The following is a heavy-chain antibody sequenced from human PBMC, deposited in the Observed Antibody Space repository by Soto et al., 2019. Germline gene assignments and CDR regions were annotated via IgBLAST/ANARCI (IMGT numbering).Heavy chain of an antibody. D-gene: IGHD3-3*01. V-gene: IGHV4-59*01. CDR2: IYYSGST. Sequence: QVQLQESGPGLVKPSETLSLTCTVSGGSISSYYWSWIRQPPGKGLEWIGYIYYSGSTNYNPSLKSRVTISVDTSKNQFSLKLSSVTAADTAVYYCARARDTWLLDYYYMDVWGKGTTVTVSS. CDR1: GGSISSYY. CDR3: ARARDTWLLDYYYMDV. J-gene: IGHJ6*03.